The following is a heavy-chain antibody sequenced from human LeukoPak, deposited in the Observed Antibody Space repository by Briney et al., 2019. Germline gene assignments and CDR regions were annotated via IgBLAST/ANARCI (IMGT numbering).Heavy chain of an antibody. CDR1: GYTFTDYY. V-gene: IGHV1-2*06. D-gene: IGHD7-27*01. Sequence: ASVKVSCKASGYTFTDYYMHWVRQAPGQGLEWLGRINPDSGGTNSAQKFQGRLTMTRDTSLSTAYMELTSLRSEDTAVYYCARGPPNWGFDFWGQGALVTVSS. CDR3: ARGPPNWGFDF. J-gene: IGHJ4*02. CDR2: INPDSGGT.